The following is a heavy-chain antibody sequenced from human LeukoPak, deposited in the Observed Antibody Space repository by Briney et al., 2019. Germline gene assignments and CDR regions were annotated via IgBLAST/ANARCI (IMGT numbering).Heavy chain of an antibody. CDR3: ARDDNWNYNPFDY. CDR1: GYTFTGYY. CDR2: INPSGGST. V-gene: IGHV1-46*01. D-gene: IGHD1-7*01. J-gene: IGHJ4*02. Sequence: ASVKVSCKASGYTFTGYYMHWVRQAPGQGLEWMGIINPSGGSTSYAQKFQGRVTMTRDMSTSTVYMELSSLRSEDTAAYYCARDDNWNYNPFDYWGQGTLVTVSS.